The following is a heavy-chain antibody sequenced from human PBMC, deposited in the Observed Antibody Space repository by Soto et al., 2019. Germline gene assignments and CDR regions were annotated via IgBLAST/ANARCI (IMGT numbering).Heavy chain of an antibody. J-gene: IGHJ4*02. Sequence: QVQLVQSGAEVKKPRSSVKVSCKSSGGTFSHYAITWVRQAPGQGLEWMGGIVPVSGTTDYAEKFRGRVTITADKITSTAYMELTSLQSDDTAVYYCTRARGYCSGTGCYSGFWGQGTLVTVSS. CDR2: IVPVSGTT. V-gene: IGHV1-69*06. CDR1: GGTFSHYA. CDR3: TRARGYCSGTGCYSGF. D-gene: IGHD2-2*02.